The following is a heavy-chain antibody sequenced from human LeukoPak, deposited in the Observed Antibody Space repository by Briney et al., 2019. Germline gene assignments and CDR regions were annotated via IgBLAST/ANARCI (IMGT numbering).Heavy chain of an antibody. CDR1: GFTFSSYG. CDR3: AKDLPYYDSSGYYPY. V-gene: IGHV3-30*02. Sequence: GGSLRLSCAASGFTFSSYGMHWVRQAPGKGLEWVAFIRYDGSNKYYADSVKGRFTISRDNSKNTLYLQMNSLGAEDTAVYYCAKDLPYYDSSGYYPYWGQGTLVTVSS. D-gene: IGHD3-22*01. J-gene: IGHJ4*02. CDR2: IRYDGSNK.